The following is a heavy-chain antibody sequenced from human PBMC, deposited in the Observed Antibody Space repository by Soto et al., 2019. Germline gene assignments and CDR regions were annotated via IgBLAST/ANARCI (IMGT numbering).Heavy chain of an antibody. J-gene: IGHJ5*02. Sequence: PGESLKISCKGSGYSFTSYWIGWVRQMPGKGLEWMGIIYPGDSDTRYSPSFQGQVTISADKSISTAYLQWSSLKASDTAMYYCARGKGSHCSGGSCYSVYHWFDPWGQGTRVTVSS. CDR2: IYPGDSDT. V-gene: IGHV5-51*01. D-gene: IGHD2-15*01. CDR1: GYSFTSYW. CDR3: ARGKGSHCSGGSCYSVYHWFDP.